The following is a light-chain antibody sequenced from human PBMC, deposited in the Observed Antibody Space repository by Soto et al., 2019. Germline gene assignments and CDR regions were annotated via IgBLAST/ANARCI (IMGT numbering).Light chain of an antibody. CDR1: QSVSNNY. J-gene: IGKJ5*01. CDR3: QQSYYTPLT. V-gene: IGKV3-20*01. Sequence: EIVLTQSPGTLSLSPGERATLSCRASQSVSNNYLAWYQQKPGQAPRLLIYAASIRATGIPARFSGSGSGTDFTLTISSLEPEDFATYFCQQSYYTPLTFGGGTRLEI. CDR2: AAS.